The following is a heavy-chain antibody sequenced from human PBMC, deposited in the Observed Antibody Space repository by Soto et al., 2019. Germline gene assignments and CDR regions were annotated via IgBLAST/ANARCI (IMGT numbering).Heavy chain of an antibody. CDR2: ISGSGAST. V-gene: IGHV3-23*01. J-gene: IGHJ4*02. CDR1: GFSFSTND. CDR3: AKDQSLVY. Sequence: GGSLRLSCAASGFSFSTNDMSWVRLVPGKGLDYLSFISGSGASTYYADSVKGRFTISRDNSKDTLYLQMDYLRAEDTAIYFCAKDQSLVYWGQGTLVTVSS.